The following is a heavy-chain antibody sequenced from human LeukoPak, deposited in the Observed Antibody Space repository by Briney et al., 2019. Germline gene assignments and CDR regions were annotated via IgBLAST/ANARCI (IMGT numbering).Heavy chain of an antibody. CDR3: ARDFANHFDWRRYYFDY. CDR1: GGSISSSNYY. Sequence: SETLSLTCTVSGGSISSSNYYWGWIRQPPGKGLEWIGSIYYSGNTYYNPSLKSRVTISVDRSKNQFSLKLSSVTAADTAVYYCARDFANHFDWRRYYFDYWGQGTLVTVSS. CDR2: IYYSGNT. J-gene: IGHJ4*02. D-gene: IGHD3-9*01. V-gene: IGHV4-39*07.